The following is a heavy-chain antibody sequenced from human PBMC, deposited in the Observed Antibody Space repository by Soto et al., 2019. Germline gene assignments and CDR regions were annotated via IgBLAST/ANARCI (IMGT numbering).Heavy chain of an antibody. CDR2: FDPEDGET. V-gene: IGHV1-24*01. D-gene: IGHD1-7*01. CDR3: ATRATGTTRWPNAFDI. CDR1: GYTLTELS. J-gene: IGHJ3*02. Sequence: QVQLVQSGAEVKKPGASVKVSCKVSGYTLTELSMHWVRQAPGKGLEWMGGFDPEDGETIYAQKFQGRVTMTEDTSTDTAYMELSSLRSEDTAVYYCATRATGTTRWPNAFDIWGQGTMVTVSS.